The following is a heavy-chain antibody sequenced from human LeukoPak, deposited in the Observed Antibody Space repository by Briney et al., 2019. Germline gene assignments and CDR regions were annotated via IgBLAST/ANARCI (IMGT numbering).Heavy chain of an antibody. CDR3: ARVLREAMVDYYYYGMDV. J-gene: IGHJ6*02. Sequence: SETLSLTCTVSGGSISSYYWSWIRQPPGKGLEWIGEINHSGSTNYNPSLKSRVTISVDTSKNQFSLKLSSVTAADTAVYYCARVLREAMVDYYYYGMDVWGQGTTVTVSS. V-gene: IGHV4-34*01. CDR1: GGSISSYY. D-gene: IGHD2-15*01. CDR2: INHSGST.